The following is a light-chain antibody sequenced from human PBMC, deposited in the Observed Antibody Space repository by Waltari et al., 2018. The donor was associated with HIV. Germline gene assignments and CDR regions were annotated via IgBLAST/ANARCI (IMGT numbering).Light chain of an antibody. CDR2: GAS. CDR1: QSVNRW. V-gene: IGKV1-5*01. Sequence: DIQMTQSPTTLSASVGDRVTMSCRASQSVNRWLAWYQHKPGTAPKLLIYGASSLEVRVPSRFSGSGSDTDFTLTIDNLQPADFATYYCQQYEDYPLTFGGGTKVDIK. J-gene: IGKJ4*01. CDR3: QQYEDYPLT.